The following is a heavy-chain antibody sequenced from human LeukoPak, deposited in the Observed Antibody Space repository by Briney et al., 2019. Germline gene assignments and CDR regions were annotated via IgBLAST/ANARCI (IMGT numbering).Heavy chain of an antibody. CDR1: GFTFSTYS. J-gene: IGHJ4*02. Sequence: PGGSLRLSCAASGFTFSTYSMNWVRQAPGKGLEWVSSISSSSSSYIYYADSVKGRFTISRDNAKDSLYLQMNSLRAEDTAVYFCARGGVRGDYWGQGTLVTVSS. V-gene: IGHV3-21*01. CDR2: ISSSSSSYI. CDR3: ARGGVRGDY. D-gene: IGHD2-21*01.